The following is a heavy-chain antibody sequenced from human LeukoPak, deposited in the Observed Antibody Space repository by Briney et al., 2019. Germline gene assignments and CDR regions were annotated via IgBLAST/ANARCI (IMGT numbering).Heavy chain of an antibody. D-gene: IGHD6-19*01. CDR3: ARDEPGIAVDVGVY. CDR1: GFTFSSYE. CDR2: ISSGGRIK. J-gene: IGHJ4*02. V-gene: IGHV3-48*03. Sequence: PGGSLRLSCAASGFTFSSYEMNWVRQAPGKGLEWVSYISSGGRIKYYADSAKGRFTISRDNAKNSLYLQMNSLRAEDTAVYYCARDEPGIAVDVGVYWGQGTLVTVSS.